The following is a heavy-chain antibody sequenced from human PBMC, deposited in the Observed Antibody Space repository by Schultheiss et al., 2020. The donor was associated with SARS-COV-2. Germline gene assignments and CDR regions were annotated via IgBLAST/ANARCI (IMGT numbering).Heavy chain of an antibody. D-gene: IGHD5-12*01. CDR3: ARGRSGYDSILKPY. J-gene: IGHJ4*02. V-gene: IGHV3-30*04. CDR1: GFTFSSYA. CDR2: ISYDGSNK. Sequence: GESLKISCAASGFTFSSYAMHWVRQAPGKGLEWVAVISYDGSNKYYADSVKGRFTISRDNSKNTLYLQMNSLRAEDTAVYYCARGRSGYDSILKPYWGQGTLVTVSS.